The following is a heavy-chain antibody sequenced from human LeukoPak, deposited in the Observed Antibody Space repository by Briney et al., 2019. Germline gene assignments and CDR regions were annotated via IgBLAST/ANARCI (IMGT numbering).Heavy chain of an antibody. Sequence: ASVKVSCKASGYTFTSNYIHWVRQAPGQGLEWMGGIIPIFGTANYAQKFQGRVTITADESTSTAYMELSSLRSEDTAVYYCARDGYSYGYGHHNFDYWGQGTLVTVSS. CDR3: ARDGYSYGYGHHNFDY. D-gene: IGHD5-18*01. CDR2: IIPIFGTA. J-gene: IGHJ4*02. V-gene: IGHV1-69*13. CDR1: GYTFTSNY.